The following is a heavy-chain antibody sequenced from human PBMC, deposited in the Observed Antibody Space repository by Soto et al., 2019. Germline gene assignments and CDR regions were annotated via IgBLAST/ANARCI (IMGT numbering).Heavy chain of an antibody. CDR2: IYYSGSI. J-gene: IGHJ4*02. D-gene: IGHD6-13*01. CDR1: GGSISSGGYY. V-gene: IGHV4-31*03. CDR3: ARFLLGDVAAAGTQVF. Sequence: SETLSLTCTVSGGSISSGGYYWSWIRQHQGKGLEWIGYIYYSGSIYYIPTLKSRVTISVDTSNNQFSLKLSFVTAADTVLYYCARFLLGDVAAAGTQVFWGQGTLVTVSS.